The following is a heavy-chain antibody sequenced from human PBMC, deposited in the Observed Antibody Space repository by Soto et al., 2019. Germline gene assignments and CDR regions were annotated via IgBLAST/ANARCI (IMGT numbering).Heavy chain of an antibody. CDR2: IWYDGSNK. V-gene: IGHV3-33*01. Sequence: GGSLRRSCAASGFTFSSYGMHWVRQGPGKGLEWVAVIWYDGSNKYYADSVKGRFTISRDNSKNTLYLQMNSLRAEDTAVYYCTRDLRITDVWGQGTTVTVS. CDR3: TRDLRITDV. J-gene: IGHJ6*02. CDR1: GFTFSSYG.